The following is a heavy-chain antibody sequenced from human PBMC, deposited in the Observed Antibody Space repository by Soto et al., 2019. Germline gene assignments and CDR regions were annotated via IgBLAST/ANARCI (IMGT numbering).Heavy chain of an antibody. J-gene: IGHJ4*02. V-gene: IGHV1-69*01. Sequence: QVQLVQSGAELKKPGSSVKVSCEASEGTSSNYAVSWVRQAPGQGLEWMGGIIPLFQTTNYAQKFQFRLTITADDSTGTVYMDLSSLTSGDTAVYYCARGPLRDGYNFGLPRYYFDYWGQGTLVTVSS. D-gene: IGHD5-18*01. CDR2: IIPLFQTT. CDR1: EGTSSNYA. CDR3: ARGPLRDGYNFGLPRYYFDY.